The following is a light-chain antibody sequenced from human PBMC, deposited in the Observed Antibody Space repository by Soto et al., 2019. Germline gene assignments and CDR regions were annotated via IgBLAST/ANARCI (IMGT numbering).Light chain of an antibody. CDR2: DVS. V-gene: IGKV3-15*01. CDR3: QQYNNWPFS. J-gene: IGKJ5*01. CDR1: QGVTTN. Sequence: DILMTQPPATLSVSPGERVTISCRAGQGVTTNFAWYQQKSGQSPRLLIYDVSIRATGVPARFSATGSETDFTLTISGLQSEDSAVYFCQQYNNWPFSFGQGTRLEI.